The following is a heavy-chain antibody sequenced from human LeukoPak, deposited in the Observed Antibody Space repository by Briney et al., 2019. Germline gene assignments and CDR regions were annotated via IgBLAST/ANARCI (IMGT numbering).Heavy chain of an antibody. CDR3: TRDLGSITMVRGVTPGFDP. J-gene: IGHJ5*02. D-gene: IGHD3-10*01. V-gene: IGHV4-59*12. CDR1: GGSISSYY. Sequence: PSETLSLTCTVSGGSISSYYWNWIRQPPGKGLEWIGYIYYSGTTNYNPSLKSRVTMSVDTSKNQFSLKLSSVTAADTAVYYCTRDLGSITMVRGVTPGFDPWGQGTLVTVSS. CDR2: IYYSGTT.